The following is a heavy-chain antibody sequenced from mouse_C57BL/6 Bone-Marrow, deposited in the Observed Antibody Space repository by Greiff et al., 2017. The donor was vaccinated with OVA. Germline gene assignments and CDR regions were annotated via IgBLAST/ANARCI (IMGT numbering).Heavy chain of an antibody. Sequence: EVKLVESGGGLVQPKGSLKLSCAASGFSFNTYAMNWVRQAPGKGLEWVARIRSKSNNYATYYADSVKDRFTISRDDSESMLYLQMNNLKTEDTAMYYCVRQEGLTLFAYWGQGTLVTVSA. J-gene: IGHJ3*01. CDR2: IRSKSNNYAT. CDR1: GFSFNTYA. D-gene: IGHD4-1*01. V-gene: IGHV10-1*01. CDR3: VRQEGLTLFAY.